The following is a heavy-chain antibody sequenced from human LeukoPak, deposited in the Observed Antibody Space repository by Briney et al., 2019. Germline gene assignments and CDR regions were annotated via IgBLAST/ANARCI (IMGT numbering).Heavy chain of an antibody. V-gene: IGHV3-9*01. Sequence: GGSLRLSCAASGFTFDDYVMHWVRQAPGRGLEWVSGISANSANIGYADSVKGQFTLSRDNAKNSLYLQMNSLRTEDTALYYCARDFCTGCNYYFYGMDVWGRGTTVTVSS. CDR3: ARDFCTGCNYYFYGMDV. D-gene: IGHD2-2*01. J-gene: IGHJ6*02. CDR1: GFTFDDYV. CDR2: ISANSANI.